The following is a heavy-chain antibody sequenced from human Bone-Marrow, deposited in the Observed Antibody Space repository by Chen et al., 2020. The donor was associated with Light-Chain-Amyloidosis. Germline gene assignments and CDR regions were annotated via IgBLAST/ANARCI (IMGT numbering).Heavy chain of an antibody. J-gene: IGHJ4*02. CDR1: GYTFPNYW. Sequence: EVQLEQSGPEVKKPGESLKISCKGSGYTFPNYWIGWVRQMPGKGLEWMGVIYPDDSDARCRPAFEGQVTISADKSITTAYLQWRSLKASDTAMYYCARRGDGYNFDYWGQGTLVTVSS. V-gene: IGHV5-51*01. CDR3: ARRGDGYNFDY. CDR2: IYPDDSDA. D-gene: IGHD5-12*01.